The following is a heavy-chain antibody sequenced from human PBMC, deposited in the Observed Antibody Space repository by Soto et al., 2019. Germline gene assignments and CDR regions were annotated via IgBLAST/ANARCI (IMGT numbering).Heavy chain of an antibody. D-gene: IGHD6-13*01. CDR1: GFTFSSYA. J-gene: IGHJ6*02. CDR3: ARDSRDGYSSSSYHYYYYGMDV. CDR2: ISYDGSNK. V-gene: IGHV3-30-3*01. Sequence: GGSLRLSCAASGFTFSSYAMHWVRQAPGKGLEWVAVISYDGSNKYYADSVKGRFTISRDNSKNTLYLQMNSLRAEDTAVYYCARDSRDGYSSSSYHYYYYGMDVWGQGTTVTVSS.